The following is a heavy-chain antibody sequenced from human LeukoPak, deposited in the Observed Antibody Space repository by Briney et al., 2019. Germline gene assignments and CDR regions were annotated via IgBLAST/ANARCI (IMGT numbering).Heavy chain of an antibody. CDR1: GFTFSSYS. V-gene: IGHV3-21*01. CDR2: ISSSSSYI. J-gene: IGHJ4*02. D-gene: IGHD3-10*01. Sequence: GGSLRLSCAASGFTFSSYSMNWVRKAPGKGLEWVSSISSSSSYIYYADSVKGRFTISRDNAKNSLYLQMNSLRAEDTAVYYCARDRVEYYFDYWGQGTLVTVSS. CDR3: ARDRVEYYFDY.